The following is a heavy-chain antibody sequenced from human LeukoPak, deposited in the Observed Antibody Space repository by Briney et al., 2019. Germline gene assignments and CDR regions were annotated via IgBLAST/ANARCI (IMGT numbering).Heavy chain of an antibody. J-gene: IGHJ4*02. V-gene: IGHV4-30-4*07. CDR1: GVSIISGHYS. CDR3: ATVTSTFDY. CDR2: IFYRGNT. D-gene: IGHD1-14*01. Sequence: PSETLSLTCAVSGVSIISGHYSWSWIRQPPGKGLEWIGHIFYRGNTYYNPSLRSRLTISLDTSKNQFSLKLSSVAAADTAVYYCATVTSTFDYWGQGTPVTVSS.